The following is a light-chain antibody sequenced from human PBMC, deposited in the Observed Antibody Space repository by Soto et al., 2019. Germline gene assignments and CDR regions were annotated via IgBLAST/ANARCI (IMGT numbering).Light chain of an antibody. CDR3: QQYDSHPMYT. J-gene: IGKJ2*01. CDR1: QNIVNW. V-gene: IGKV1-5*03. CDR2: KTS. Sequence: DIQMTQSPSTLSASVVDRVTITCRARQNIVNWLAWYQQKPGKAPNLLIYKTSTLQRGVPSRFSGSGSGTEFTLTISSLQPDDFATYYCQQYDSHPMYTFGQGTKVDIK.